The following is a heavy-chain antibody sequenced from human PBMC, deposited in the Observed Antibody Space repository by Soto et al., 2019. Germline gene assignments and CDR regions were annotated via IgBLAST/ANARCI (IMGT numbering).Heavy chain of an antibody. CDR3: AKTYDFWSGYPTNWFDP. Sequence: PGGSLRLSCAASGFTFSSYAMGWVRQAPGKGLDWVSVISGSGGITYSADSVKGRFTISRDNSKNILYLQMNSLRAEDTAVYYCAKTYDFWSGYPTNWFDPWGQGTLVTVSS. D-gene: IGHD3-3*01. V-gene: IGHV3-23*01. J-gene: IGHJ5*02. CDR2: ISGSGGIT. CDR1: GFTFSSYA.